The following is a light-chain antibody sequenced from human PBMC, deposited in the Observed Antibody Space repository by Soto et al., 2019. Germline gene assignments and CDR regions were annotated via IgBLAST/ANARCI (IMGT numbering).Light chain of an antibody. CDR1: QSISSW. J-gene: IGKJ4*01. Sequence: DIQMTQSPSTLSASVGDRVTITCRASQSISSWLAWYQQKPGKAPKLLIYKASSLESGVPSRFSGSGSGTEFTLTISTLQPAEFATYYCQQYNSYSATFGGGTKVAIK. CDR3: QQYNSYSAT. V-gene: IGKV1-5*03. CDR2: KAS.